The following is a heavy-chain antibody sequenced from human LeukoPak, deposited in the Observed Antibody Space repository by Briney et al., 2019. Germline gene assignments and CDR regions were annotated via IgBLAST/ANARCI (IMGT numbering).Heavy chain of an antibody. CDR2: VSGYNGDT. CDR1: GYTFTTYG. Sequence: ASVKVSCKASGYTFTTYGISWVRQAPGQGLEWMGWVSGYNGDTNYAQKVQGRVTMTIDTSTSTAYMDLGSLRSDDTAVYYCATNGGNYYYYYMDAWGKGTTVTVSS. D-gene: IGHD4-23*01. CDR3: ATNGGNYYYYYMDA. V-gene: IGHV1-18*01. J-gene: IGHJ6*03.